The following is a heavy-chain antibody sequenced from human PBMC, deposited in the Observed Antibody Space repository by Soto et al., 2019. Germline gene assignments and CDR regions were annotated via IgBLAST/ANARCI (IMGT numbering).Heavy chain of an antibody. CDR3: ARGYGSGRQLLYYYYGMDV. CDR1: GGSFSGYY. V-gene: IGHV4-34*01. CDR2: INHSGST. J-gene: IGHJ6*02. D-gene: IGHD3-10*01. Sequence: SETLSLTCAVYGGSFSGYYWSWIRQPPGKGLEWIGEINHSGSTNYNPSLKSRVTISVDTSKNQFSLKLSSVTAADTAVYYCARGYGSGRQLLYYYYGMDVWGQGTTVTVSS.